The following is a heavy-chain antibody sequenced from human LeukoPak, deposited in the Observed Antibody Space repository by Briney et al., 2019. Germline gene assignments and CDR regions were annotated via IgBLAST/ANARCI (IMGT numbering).Heavy chain of an antibody. D-gene: IGHD2-2*01. CDR1: GFTFSRYA. Sequence: PGGSLRLSCAASGFTFSRYAMNWVRQALGKGLEWVSYINTDSSDIHYADSVKGRFTISRDNARNTLYLQLSSLRAEDSAVYYCARDTFQPGLIDSWGQGTLVTVSS. CDR2: INTDSSDI. J-gene: IGHJ4*02. V-gene: IGHV3-21*05. CDR3: ARDTFQPGLIDS.